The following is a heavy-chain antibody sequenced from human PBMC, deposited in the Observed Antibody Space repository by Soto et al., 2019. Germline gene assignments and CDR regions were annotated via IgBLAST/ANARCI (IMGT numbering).Heavy chain of an antibody. D-gene: IGHD1-26*01. CDR1: GYTFTSYG. J-gene: IGHJ4*02. Sequence: ASVKVSCKASGYTFTSYGISWVRQAPGQGLEWMGWISAYNGNTNYAQKLQGRVTMTTDTSTSTAHKELRSLRSDDTAVYYCARVYRGSGVEFGDYWGQGTLVTVSS. V-gene: IGHV1-18*04. CDR2: ISAYNGNT. CDR3: ARVYRGSGVEFGDY.